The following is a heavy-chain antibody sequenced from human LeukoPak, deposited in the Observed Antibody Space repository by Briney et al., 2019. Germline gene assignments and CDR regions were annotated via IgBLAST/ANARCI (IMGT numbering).Heavy chain of an antibody. J-gene: IGHJ4*02. Sequence: GGSLRLSCAASGFTFSTYGMHWVRQAPGKGLEWVAFIRYDGGNKYYADSVKGRFTVSRDNSKNTLYLQMNSLRAEDTAVYYCARALRIYYCFDYWGQGTLVTVSS. CDR3: ARALRIYYCFDY. D-gene: IGHD1-26*01. CDR2: IRYDGGNK. V-gene: IGHV3-30*02. CDR1: GFTFSTYG.